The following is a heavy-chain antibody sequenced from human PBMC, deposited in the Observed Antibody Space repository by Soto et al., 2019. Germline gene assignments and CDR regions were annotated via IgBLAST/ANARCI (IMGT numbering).Heavy chain of an antibody. Sequence: EVQLLESGGGLVQPGGSLRLSCAVSGLTFSYFAMSWVRQAPGKGLECVSAISGSGGITYYADSVKGRFTISRDNSKNTLFLQMNSLRAEDTAVYYCALLGRSGSGRPYYYGMDVWGQGTTVTVSS. CDR1: GLTFSYFA. J-gene: IGHJ6*02. CDR3: ALLGRSGSGRPYYYGMDV. CDR2: ISGSGGIT. V-gene: IGHV3-23*01. D-gene: IGHD3-10*01.